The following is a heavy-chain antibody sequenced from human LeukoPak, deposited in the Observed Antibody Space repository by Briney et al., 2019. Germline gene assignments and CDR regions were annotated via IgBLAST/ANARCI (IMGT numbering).Heavy chain of an antibody. CDR1: GVSMTTRF. Sequence: PSETLSLTCSVSGVSMTTRFWSWIRQPPGKGLEWIGYIDHSGTTSYNPSLKSRVTISVDTSSNQFSLKLSSVTAADTAVYYCARPPLHWGQGTLVTVSS. J-gene: IGHJ4*02. CDR2: IDHSGTT. V-gene: IGHV4-59*08. CDR3: ARPPLH.